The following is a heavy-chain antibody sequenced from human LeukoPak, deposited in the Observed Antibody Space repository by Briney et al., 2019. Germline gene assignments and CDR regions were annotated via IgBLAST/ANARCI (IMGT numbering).Heavy chain of an antibody. CDR3: ARETGLYYFDY. CDR1: GGSISSSSYY. D-gene: IGHD1-14*01. V-gene: IGHV4-30-4*08. J-gene: IGHJ4*02. CDR2: IYYSGST. Sequence: SETLSLTCTVSGGSISSSSYYWGRIRQPPGRGLEWIGHIYYSGSTYYNTPLKSRVTISVDTSKNQFSLKLSSVTAADTAVYFCARETGLYYFDYWGQGTLVTVSS.